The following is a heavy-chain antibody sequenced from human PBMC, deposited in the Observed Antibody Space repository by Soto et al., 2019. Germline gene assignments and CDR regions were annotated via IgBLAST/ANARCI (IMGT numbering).Heavy chain of an antibody. V-gene: IGHV3-48*01. J-gene: IGHJ4*02. CDR2: ISSSANTI. CDR3: VKDEIGVELHSI. CDR1: GFIFSSRG. D-gene: IGHD1-7*01. Sequence: PGGSLRLSCAASGFIFSSRGLHWVRQAPGKGLEWLSFISSSANTIYVADSVKGRFTISRDDSKNSLFLQMNSLRAEDTAVYYCVKDEIGVELHSIWGQGTLVTVAS.